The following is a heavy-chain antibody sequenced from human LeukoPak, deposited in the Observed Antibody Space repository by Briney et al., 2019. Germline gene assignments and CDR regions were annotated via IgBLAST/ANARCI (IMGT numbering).Heavy chain of an antibody. CDR2: IYYNGNT. D-gene: IGHD3-22*01. J-gene: IGHJ3*02. Sequence: SETLSLTCTVSGGSISIGGYYWSWIRQHPGKGLEWIGYIYYNGNTYYNPSLKSRLTISGDTSENQFSLKLSSVTAADTAVYYCVRNFDSYNAFDIWGQGTMVTVSS. V-gene: IGHV4-31*03. CDR1: GGSISIGGYY. CDR3: VRNFDSYNAFDI.